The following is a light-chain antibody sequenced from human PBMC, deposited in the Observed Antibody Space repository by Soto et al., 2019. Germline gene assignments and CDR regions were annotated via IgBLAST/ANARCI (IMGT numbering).Light chain of an antibody. CDR1: QSISSS. J-gene: IGKJ1*01. CDR2: AAS. CDR3: QPSYSTPRT. V-gene: IGKV1-39*01. Sequence: DIQMTQSTSSLSASVGDRVTITCRASQSISSSLNWYQQKPGKVPKLLIYAASSLQSGVPSRFSGSGSGTDFTLTISSLQPEDFATYYCQPSYSTPRTVGQVTQVEIK.